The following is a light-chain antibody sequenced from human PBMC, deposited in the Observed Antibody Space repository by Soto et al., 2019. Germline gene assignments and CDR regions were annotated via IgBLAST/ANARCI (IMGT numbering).Light chain of an antibody. V-gene: IGKV3-20*01. Sequence: EIVFTPSPGTLSFSPGDRATLSCRASQSVSRSYLGWYQQKPGQAPRLLMYGASIRAAGVPDRFSGSGSGTEFTLTISRLEPEDFTVYYCHHYETFGQGTKVDIK. CDR3: HHYET. J-gene: IGKJ1*01. CDR2: GAS. CDR1: QSVSRSY.